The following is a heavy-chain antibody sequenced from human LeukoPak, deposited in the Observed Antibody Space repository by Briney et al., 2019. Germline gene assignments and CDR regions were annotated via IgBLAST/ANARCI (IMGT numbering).Heavy chain of an antibody. CDR1: GGSISSYY. Sequence: SETLSLTCTVSGGSISSYYWSWIRQPPGKGLEWIGYIYYSGSTNYNPSLKSRVTISVDTSKNQFSLKLSSVTAADTAVYYCARAGYSGSYYYYGMDVWGQGTTVTVSS. D-gene: IGHD1-26*01. CDR3: ARAGYSGSYYYYGMDV. CDR2: IYYSGST. V-gene: IGHV4-59*01. J-gene: IGHJ6*02.